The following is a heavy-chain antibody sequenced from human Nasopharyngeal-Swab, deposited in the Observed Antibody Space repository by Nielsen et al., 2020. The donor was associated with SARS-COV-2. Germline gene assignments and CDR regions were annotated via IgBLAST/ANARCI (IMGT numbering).Heavy chain of an antibody. J-gene: IGHJ5*02. CDR2: IYYSGST. CDR3: ARGGNSNRRRWFDP. Sequence: SETLSPTCTVSGGSISSGGYYWSWIRQHPGKGLEWIGYIYYSGSTYYNPSLKSRVTISVDTSKNQFSLKLSSVTAADTAVYYCARGGNSNRRRWFDPWGQGTLVTVSS. D-gene: IGHD6-13*01. CDR1: GGSISSGGYY. V-gene: IGHV4-31*03.